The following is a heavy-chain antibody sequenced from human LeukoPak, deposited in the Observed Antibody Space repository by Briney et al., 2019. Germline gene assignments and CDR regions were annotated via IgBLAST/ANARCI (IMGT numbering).Heavy chain of an antibody. V-gene: IGHV4-4*02. D-gene: IGHD3-22*01. Sequence: PSGTLSLTCAVSGGSMGDDSWWSWVRQSPGEGLEWIDHRGKTNYNPSLKSRVTMSVDNSKRQFSLKLTAVTAADTAVYYCARQEYYYDSSGPDYYYGMDVWGQGTTVTVSS. CDR3: ARQEYYYDSSGPDYYYGMDV. CDR1: GGSMGDDSW. CDR2: HRGKT. J-gene: IGHJ6*02.